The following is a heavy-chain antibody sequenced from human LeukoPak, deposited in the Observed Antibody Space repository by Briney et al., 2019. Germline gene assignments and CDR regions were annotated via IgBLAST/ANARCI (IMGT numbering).Heavy chain of an antibody. CDR1: GGTFSSYA. V-gene: IGHV1-8*02. CDR2: MNPNSGNT. CDR3: ARGGYCSGGSCLRSRNAFDI. J-gene: IGHJ3*02. Sequence: ASVKVSCTPSGGTFSSYAINWVRQATGQGLEWMGWMNPNSGNTGYAQKFQGRVTITRNTSISTTYMELSSLRSEDTAVYYCARGGYCSGGSCLRSRNAFDIWGQGTMVTVSS. D-gene: IGHD2-15*01.